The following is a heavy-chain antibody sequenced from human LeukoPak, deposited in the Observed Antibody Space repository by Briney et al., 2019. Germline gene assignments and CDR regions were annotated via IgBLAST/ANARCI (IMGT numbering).Heavy chain of an antibody. J-gene: IGHJ4*02. V-gene: IGHV4-4*02. CDR2: VHLDGRT. CDR1: GGPVINTNW. CDR3: AREGGFYRPLDY. D-gene: IGHD3-3*01. Sequence: PSETLSLTCGVSGGPVINTNWWTWVRQPPGKGLGWIGEVHLDGRTNYNPSLESRLTMSVDVSENQVSLKMTSVTAADTAVYYRAREGGFYRPLDYSGQGTLVTVSS.